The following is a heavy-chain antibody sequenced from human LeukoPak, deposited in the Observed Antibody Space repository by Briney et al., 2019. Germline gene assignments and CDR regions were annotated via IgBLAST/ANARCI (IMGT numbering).Heavy chain of an antibody. CDR1: GFTFDDYG. CDR3: ASETPSAGAFDI. V-gene: IGHV3-20*04. D-gene: IGHD1-1*01. Sequence: GGSLRLSCAASGFTFDDYGMSWVRHAPGKGLEWVSGINWNGGSTGYADSVKGRFTISRDNAKNSLYLQMNSLGAEDTALYYCASETPSAGAFDIWGQGTMVTVSS. CDR2: INWNGGST. J-gene: IGHJ3*02.